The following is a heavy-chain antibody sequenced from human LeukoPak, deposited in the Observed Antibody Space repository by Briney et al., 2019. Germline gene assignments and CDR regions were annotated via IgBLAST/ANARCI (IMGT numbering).Heavy chain of an antibody. CDR2: ISGYNGNT. J-gene: IGHJ4*02. V-gene: IGHV1-18*01. D-gene: IGHD6-19*01. Sequence: ASVKVSCKASGYTFTSYGISWVRQAPGQGLEWMGWISGYNGNTNYAQKLQGRVTMTADTSTSTAYMELRSLRSDDTAVYYCARDPSSGWYDYWGQGTLVTVSS. CDR1: GYTFTSYG. CDR3: ARDPSSGWYDY.